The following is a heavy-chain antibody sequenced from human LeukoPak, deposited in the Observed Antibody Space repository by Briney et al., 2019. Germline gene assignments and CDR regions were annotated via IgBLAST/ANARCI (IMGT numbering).Heavy chain of an antibody. CDR1: GFSFSIYA. D-gene: IGHD2-2*02. CDR2: ISGSGGST. V-gene: IGHV3-23*01. J-gene: IGHJ3*02. Sequence: GGSLRLSCAASGFSFSIYAMTWVRQAPGKGLEWVSTISGSGGSTYYAGSLKARFTISRDNSENTLYLQMNSLRAEDTAVYYCAKGPYCTSTSCYKPFDIWGQGTLVTVSS. CDR3: AKGPYCTSTSCYKPFDI.